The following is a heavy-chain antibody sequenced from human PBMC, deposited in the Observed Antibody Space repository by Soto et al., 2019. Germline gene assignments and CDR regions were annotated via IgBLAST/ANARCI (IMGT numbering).Heavy chain of an antibody. D-gene: IGHD6-13*01. CDR3: ARQLTRKSSSWHLAPRASGRDYGMDV. V-gene: IGHV1-2*04. Sequence: ASVKVSCKASGYTFTGYYMHWVRQAPGQGLEWMGWINPNSGGTNYAQKFQGWVTMTRDTSISTAYMELSRLRSDDTAVYYCARQLTRKSSSWHLAPRASGRDYGMDVWGHGTTVTVSS. CDR2: INPNSGGT. CDR1: GYTFTGYY. J-gene: IGHJ6*02.